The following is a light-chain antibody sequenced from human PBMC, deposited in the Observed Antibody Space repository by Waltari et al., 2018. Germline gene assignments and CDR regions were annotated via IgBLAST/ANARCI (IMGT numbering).Light chain of an antibody. V-gene: IGLV1-44*01. CDR1: SSNIGSNS. J-gene: IGLJ3*02. Sequence: QSVLTQPPSASGTPGRRVTISCAGSSSNIGSNSVNWYQQLPGTDPKLLIYSTSHRPSGLPDRLSGSKSGTSASLAISGLQSEDEADYYCAAWDDTLNGWVFGGGTKLTVL. CDR2: STS. CDR3: AAWDDTLNGWV.